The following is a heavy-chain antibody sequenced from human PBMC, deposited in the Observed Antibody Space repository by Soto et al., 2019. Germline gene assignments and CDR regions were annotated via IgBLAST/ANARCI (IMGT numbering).Heavy chain of an antibody. D-gene: IGHD7-27*01. CDR3: ARGPSGDKVDS. V-gene: IGHV4-30-4*01. Sequence: QVQLQESGPGLVKPSQTLSLTCTVSGGSISTVDYWWSWIRQSPDIGLEWVGHIYDGGRTYNNPSLESRGTMSVDKSKSQLSLTLSSVSAADTAVYYCARGPSGDKVDSWGQGTLVTVSS. CDR1: GGSISTVDYW. J-gene: IGHJ4*02. CDR2: IYDGGRT.